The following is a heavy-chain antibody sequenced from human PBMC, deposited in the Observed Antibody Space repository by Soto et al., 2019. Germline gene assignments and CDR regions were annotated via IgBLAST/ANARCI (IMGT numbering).Heavy chain of an antibody. CDR3: ARDEEPNWLSSGNWFDP. J-gene: IGHJ5*02. CDR2: IWYDGSNK. D-gene: IGHD3-10*01. Sequence: QVQLVESGGGVVQPGRSLRLSCAASGFTFSSYGMHWVRQAPGKELEWVAVIWYDGSNKYYADSVKGRFTISRDNSKHTLYLHMNSLSAEDTAVYYCARDEEPNWLSSGNWFDPWGKGSLVTVSS. CDR1: GFTFSSYG. V-gene: IGHV3-33*01.